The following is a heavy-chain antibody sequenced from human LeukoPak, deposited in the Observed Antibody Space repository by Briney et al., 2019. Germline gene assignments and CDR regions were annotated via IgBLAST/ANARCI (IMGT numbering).Heavy chain of an antibody. D-gene: IGHD6-13*01. J-gene: IGHJ4*02. CDR3: ARVSGAAAGNAPFDY. CDR1: GFTFSSYS. CDR2: ISSSSSYI. V-gene: IGHV3-21*01. Sequence: PGGSLRLSCAASGFTFSSYSMNWVRQAPGKGLEWVSSISSSSSYIYYADSVKGRFTISRDNAKNSLYLQMNSLRAEDTAVYYCARVSGAAAGNAPFDYWGQGTLVTVSS.